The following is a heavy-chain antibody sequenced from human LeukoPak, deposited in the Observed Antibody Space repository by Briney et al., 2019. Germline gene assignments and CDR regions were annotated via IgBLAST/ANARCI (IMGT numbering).Heavy chain of an antibody. V-gene: IGHV3-21*01. CDR2: ISSSSSYI. J-gene: IGHJ4*02. CDR1: GFTFSSYS. Sequence: GGSLRLSCAASGFTFSSYSMNWVRQTPGKGLEWVSSISSSSSYIYYADSVEGRFTISRDNAKNSLYLQMNSLRAEDTAVYYCARDGYADGVGATFDYWGQGTLVTVSS. D-gene: IGHD1-26*01. CDR3: ARDGYADGVGATFDY.